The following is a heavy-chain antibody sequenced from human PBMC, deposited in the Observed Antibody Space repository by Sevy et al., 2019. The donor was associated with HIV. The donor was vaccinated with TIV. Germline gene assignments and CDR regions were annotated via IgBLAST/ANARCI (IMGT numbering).Heavy chain of an antibody. V-gene: IGHV3-7*01. CDR2: INQDGSAI. Sequence: GGSLRLSCAASGFTISSFWMHWIRQAPGQGLEWLANINQDGSAIYYADSVKGRFTISRDNTKNTLFLQVNSLRPEDTAVYYCARAYSSWFGTVHYWGQGTLVTVSS. CDR3: ARAYSSWFGTVHY. D-gene: IGHD6-13*01. J-gene: IGHJ4*02. CDR1: GFTISSFW.